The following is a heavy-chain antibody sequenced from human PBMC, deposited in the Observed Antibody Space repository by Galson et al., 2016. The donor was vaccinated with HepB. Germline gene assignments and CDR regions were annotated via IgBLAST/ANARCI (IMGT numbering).Heavy chain of an antibody. Sequence: ETLSLTCAVYGESSSNYYWSWIRQPLGKGLEWIGEITRYGHSNYNPSLKSRVSISGDTSKNQIFLKMTSVTAADTALYFCAKLVEGAGHWYFDIWGRGTLVTVSS. CDR1: GESSSNYY. CDR3: AKLVEGAGHWYFDI. D-gene: IGHD1-26*01. V-gene: IGHV4-34*01. J-gene: IGHJ2*01. CDR2: ITRYGHS.